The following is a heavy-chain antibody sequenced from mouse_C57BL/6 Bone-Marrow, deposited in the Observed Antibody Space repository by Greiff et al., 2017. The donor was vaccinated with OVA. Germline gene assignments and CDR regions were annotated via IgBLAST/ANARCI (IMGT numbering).Heavy chain of an antibody. CDR1: GFTFSSYA. J-gene: IGHJ3*01. CDR2: ISSGGDYI. V-gene: IGHV5-9-1*02. Sequence: EVMLVESGEGLVKPGGSLKLSCAASGFTFSSYAMSWVRQTPEKRLEWVAYISSGGDYIYYADTVKGRFTISRDNARNTLYLQMSSLKSEDTAMYYCTNYYGSSYVFAYWGQGTLVTVSA. D-gene: IGHD1-1*01. CDR3: TNYYGSSYVFAY.